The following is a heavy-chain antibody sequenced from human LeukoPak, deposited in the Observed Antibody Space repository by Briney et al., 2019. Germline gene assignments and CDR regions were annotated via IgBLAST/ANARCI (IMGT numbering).Heavy chain of an antibody. V-gene: IGHV4-61*01. CDR1: GGSISRSSYY. D-gene: IGHD6-19*01. CDR3: VRGHLVGGWFKYDAFDI. J-gene: IGHJ3*02. CDR2: LFYSGST. Sequence: KPSHTLSITCTVSGGSISRSSYYLSWIRQPPGNGLEWLGHLFYSGSTNYNPSLKSRVTISVDTSKNQFSLKLSSVTAADTAVYYCVRGHLVGGWFKYDAFDIWGQGTMVSVSS.